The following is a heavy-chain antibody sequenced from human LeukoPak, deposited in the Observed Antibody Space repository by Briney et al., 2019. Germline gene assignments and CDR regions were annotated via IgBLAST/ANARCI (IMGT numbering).Heavy chain of an antibody. CDR2: ISGSGGGT. CDR1: GFTFSNYE. V-gene: IGHV3-23*01. Sequence: GGSLRLSCAASGFTFSNYEMNWVRQAPGKGLEWVSAISGSGGGTYYADSVKGRFTISRDNSKNTLYLQMNSLRAEDTAIYYCAKDRWQLSPDYYYYMDVWGKGTTVTVFS. D-gene: IGHD3-16*02. J-gene: IGHJ6*03. CDR3: AKDRWQLSPDYYYYMDV.